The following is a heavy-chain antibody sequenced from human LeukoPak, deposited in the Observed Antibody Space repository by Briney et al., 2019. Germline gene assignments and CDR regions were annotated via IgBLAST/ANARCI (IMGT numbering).Heavy chain of an antibody. D-gene: IGHD3-16*02. CDR1: GYTFTSYD. CDR3: ARVREVTFGGVILYYFDY. J-gene: IGHJ4*02. V-gene: IGHV1-8*01. Sequence: GASVKVSCKASGYTFTSYDINWVRQATGQGLEWMGWMNPNSGNTGYAQKFQGRVTMTRNTSISTAYMELSRLRSEDTAVYYCARVREVTFGGVILYYFDYWGQGTLVTVSS. CDR2: MNPNSGNT.